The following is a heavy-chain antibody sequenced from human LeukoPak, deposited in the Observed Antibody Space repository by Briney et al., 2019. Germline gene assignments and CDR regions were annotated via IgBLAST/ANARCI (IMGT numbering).Heavy chain of an antibody. V-gene: IGHV3-23*01. CDR3: AKDPDGSGPNFDS. J-gene: IGHJ5*01. CDR2: LSGSGGST. Sequence: HPGGSPRLSCAASGFTFSSYAMTWVRQAPGKGLEWVSGLSGSGGSTYYADSVKGRFTISRDNFKNTLYLQMNSLRAEDTAVYYCAKDPDGSGPNFDSWGQGTLVTVSS. D-gene: IGHD3-10*01. CDR1: GFTFSSYA.